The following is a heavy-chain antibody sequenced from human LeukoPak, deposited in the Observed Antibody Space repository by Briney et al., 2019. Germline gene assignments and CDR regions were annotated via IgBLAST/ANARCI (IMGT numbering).Heavy chain of an antibody. CDR1: GFTFSHHG. CDR3: ARETSQKGAHYMDV. CDR2: IRADAITT. Sequence: GGSLRLSCAASGFTFSHHGMNWIRQAPGKGLEWVSGIRADAITTYYADSVKGRFTISRDNSKNTLHLQMNSLRAEDTAVYYCARETSQKGAHYMDVWGKGTTVTISS. D-gene: IGHD3-16*01. J-gene: IGHJ6*03. V-gene: IGHV3-23*01.